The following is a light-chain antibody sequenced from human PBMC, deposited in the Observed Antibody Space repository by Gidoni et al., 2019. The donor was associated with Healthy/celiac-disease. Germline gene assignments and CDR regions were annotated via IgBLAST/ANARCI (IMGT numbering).Light chain of an antibody. CDR1: QRVSSSY. CDR3: QQYGSSPPALT. V-gene: IGKV3-20*01. Sequence: EIVLTQSPGTLSLSPGERATLSCMASQRVSSSYLAWYQQKPGQAPRLLIYGASSRATGIPDRFSGSGSGTDFTLTISRLEPEDFAVYYCQQYGSSPPALTFGGGTKVEIK. J-gene: IGKJ4*01. CDR2: GAS.